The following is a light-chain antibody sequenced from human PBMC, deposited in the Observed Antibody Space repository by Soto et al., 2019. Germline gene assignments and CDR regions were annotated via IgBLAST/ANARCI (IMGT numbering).Light chain of an antibody. V-gene: IGKV3-15*01. J-gene: IGKJ4*01. Sequence: EIVMTQSPVTLSVSPGERATLSCRASQSVTTHLAWYQQKPGQAPRLLIYGASTRATGIPARFSASGSGTDFTLTISSLEPEDFAVYYCQQRKSWPLTFGGGTKVEIK. CDR3: QQRKSWPLT. CDR2: GAS. CDR1: QSVTTH.